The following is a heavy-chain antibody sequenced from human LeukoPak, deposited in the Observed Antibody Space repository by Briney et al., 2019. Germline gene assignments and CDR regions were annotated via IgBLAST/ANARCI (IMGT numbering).Heavy chain of an antibody. V-gene: IGHV3-23*01. J-gene: IGHJ4*02. D-gene: IGHD5-18*01. CDR2: VISNSANT. Sequence: GGSPRLSCAASGFTVSSNYMSWVRQAPGKGLEWVSSVISNSANTYYADSVKGRFTISRDNSKNTLYLQMNSLRAEDTAVYYCAKGSGYTHGLYYFDYWGQGTLVTVSS. CDR3: AKGSGYTHGLYYFDY. CDR1: GFTVSSNY.